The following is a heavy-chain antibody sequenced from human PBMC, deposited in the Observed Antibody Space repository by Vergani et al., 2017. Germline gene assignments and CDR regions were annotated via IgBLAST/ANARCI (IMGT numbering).Heavy chain of an antibody. D-gene: IGHD2-2*02. CDR2: ISSDGGST. CDR1: GFTFSTYA. Sequence: VQLVESGGGVVQPGGSLRLSCAASGFTFSTYAMTWVRQAPGKGLEWVSTISSDGGSTYYADSVKGRFTISRDNSKNTLSLQMNSLTAEDTAIYYCATIGYRRWGYYFDYWGQGILVTVSS. V-gene: IGHV3-23*04. CDR3: ATIGYRRWGYYFDY. J-gene: IGHJ4*02.